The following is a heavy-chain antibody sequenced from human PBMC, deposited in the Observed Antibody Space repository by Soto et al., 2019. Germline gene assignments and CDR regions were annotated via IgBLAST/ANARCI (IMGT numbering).Heavy chain of an antibody. CDR1: GFTFSDYY. D-gene: IGHD6-13*01. Sequence: GGSLRLSCAASGFTFSDYYMSWIRQAQGKGLEWVSYISSSGSTIYYADSVKGRFTISRDNAKNSLYLQMNSMRAEDTAVYYCARAGGISAAGAYGWFDPRAQGTLVTVSS. J-gene: IGHJ5*02. CDR2: ISSSGSTI. CDR3: ARAGGISAAGAYGWFDP. V-gene: IGHV3-11*01.